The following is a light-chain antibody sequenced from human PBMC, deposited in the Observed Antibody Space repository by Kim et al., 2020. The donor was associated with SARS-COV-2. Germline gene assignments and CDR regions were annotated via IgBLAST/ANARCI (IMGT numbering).Light chain of an antibody. Sequence: VLTQSPGTLSLSPGERATLSCRASQTISSSSLTWYRQRPGQAPTLVIYGASSRATGIPDRFSGGGSETDFTLNISRLEPEDFAVYFCQHFGNSLWTFGQGTKVDIK. CDR2: GAS. V-gene: IGKV3-20*01. J-gene: IGKJ1*01. CDR1: QTISSSS. CDR3: QHFGNSLWT.